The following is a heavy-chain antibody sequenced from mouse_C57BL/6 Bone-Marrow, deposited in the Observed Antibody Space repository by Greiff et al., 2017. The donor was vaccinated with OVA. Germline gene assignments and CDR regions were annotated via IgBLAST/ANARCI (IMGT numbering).Heavy chain of an antibody. CDR1: GYTFTSYG. CDR3: ARDYGSSWAMDY. J-gene: IGHJ4*01. CDR2: IYPRSGNT. Sequence: VQLKQSGAELARPGASVKLSCKASGYTFTSYGISWVKQRTGQGLEWIGEIYPRSGNTYYNEKFKGKATLTADKSSSTAYMELRSLTSEDSAVYFCARDYGSSWAMDYWGQGTSVTVSS. D-gene: IGHD1-1*01. V-gene: IGHV1-81*01.